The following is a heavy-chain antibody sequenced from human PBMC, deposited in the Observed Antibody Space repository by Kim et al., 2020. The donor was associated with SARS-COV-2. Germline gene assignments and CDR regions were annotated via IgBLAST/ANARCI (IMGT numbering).Heavy chain of an antibody. D-gene: IGHD6-19*01. Sequence: SETLSLTCTVSGGSISSGGYYWSWIRQHPGKGLEWIGYIYYSGSTYYNPSLKSRVTISVDTSKNQFSLKLSSVTAADTAVYYCARVGYSSGWYVRGWFDPWGQGTLVTVSS. CDR1: GGSISSGGYY. CDR2: IYYSGST. J-gene: IGHJ5*02. CDR3: ARVGYSSGWYVRGWFDP. V-gene: IGHV4-31*03.